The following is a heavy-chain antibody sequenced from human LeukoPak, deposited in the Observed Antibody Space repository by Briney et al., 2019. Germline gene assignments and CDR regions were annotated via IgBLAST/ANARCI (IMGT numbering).Heavy chain of an antibody. Sequence: SETLSLTCTVSGGSISSYYWSWIRQPPGKGLEWIGYIYYSGSTNYNPSLKSRVTISVDTSKSQFSLKLSSVTAADTAVYYCAGAKKWDHFDYWGQGTLVTVSS. CDR3: AGAKKWDHFDY. J-gene: IGHJ4*02. D-gene: IGHD1-26*01. V-gene: IGHV4-59*01. CDR2: IYYSGST. CDR1: GGSISSYY.